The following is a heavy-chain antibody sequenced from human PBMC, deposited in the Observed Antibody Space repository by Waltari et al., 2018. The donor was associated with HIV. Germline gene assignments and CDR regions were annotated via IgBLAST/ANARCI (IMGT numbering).Heavy chain of an antibody. CDR3: AKDSAGATSYYYYVMDV. J-gene: IGHJ6*02. V-gene: IGHV3-30*04. CDR1: GFLFNNFG. D-gene: IGHD3-10*01. CDR2: ISFEGSNK. Sequence: QVQLVESGGGVVQPGRSLRLSCAASGFLFNNFGMPWVRKAPGKGLEWVAVISFEGSNKYYADSVKGRFTVSRDKSKNTLFLQMNSLRAEDTALYYCAKDSAGATSYYYYVMDVWGQGTTVTVSS.